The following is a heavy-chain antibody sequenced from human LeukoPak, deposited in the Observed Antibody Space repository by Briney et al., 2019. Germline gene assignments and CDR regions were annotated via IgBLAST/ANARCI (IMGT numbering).Heavy chain of an antibody. V-gene: IGHV3-48*02. CDR3: ARNPGGIGDY. Sequence: GGSLRLSCAASGFTFSIYSMNWVRQAPGKGLEWVSFISGSSSSTFYADSVKGRFTVSRGNAKNTLYLQMNSLRDEDTAVYYCARNPGGIGDYWGQGTLVTVSS. J-gene: IGHJ4*02. D-gene: IGHD4-23*01. CDR2: ISGSSSST. CDR1: GFTFSIYS.